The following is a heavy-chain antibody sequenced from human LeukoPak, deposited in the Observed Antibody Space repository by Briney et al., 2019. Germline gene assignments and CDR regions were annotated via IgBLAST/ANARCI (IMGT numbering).Heavy chain of an antibody. CDR2: IYYSGST. CDR3: ASGEIVVVPAAITRRAFDI. V-gene: IGHV4-59*08. J-gene: IGHJ3*02. Sequence: PSETLSLTCIVSGGSISSYFWCWIPQPPGKGREWIGYIYYSGSTNYNPSLKSRVTISVDTSKNQFSLKLSSVTAADTAVYYCASGEIVVVPAAITRRAFDIWGQGTMVTVSS. D-gene: IGHD2-2*02. CDR1: GGSISSYF.